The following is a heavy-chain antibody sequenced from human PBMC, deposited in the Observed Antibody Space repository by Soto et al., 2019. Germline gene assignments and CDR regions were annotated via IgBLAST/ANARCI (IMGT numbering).Heavy chain of an antibody. CDR3: ARSRVIITMADYYYYGMDV. J-gene: IGHJ6*02. D-gene: IGHD3-9*01. CDR2: INPNSGGT. CDR1: GGTFSSYT. V-gene: IGHV1-2*04. Sequence: GASVKVSCKASGGTFSSYTISWVRQAPGQGLEWMGWINPNSGGTNYAQKFQGWVTMTRDTSISTAYMELSSLRSEDTAVYYCARSRVIITMADYYYYGMDVWGQGTTVTVSS.